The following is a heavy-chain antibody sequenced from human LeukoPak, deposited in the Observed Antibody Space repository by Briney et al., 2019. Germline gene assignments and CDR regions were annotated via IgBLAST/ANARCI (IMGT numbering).Heavy chain of an antibody. CDR1: GGSFSGYY. CDR3: ARTGSTVTMLYPFDH. D-gene: IGHD4-17*01. J-gene: IGHJ4*02. CDR2: INHSGST. V-gene: IGHV4-34*01. Sequence: PSETLSLTCAVYGGSFSGYYWSWIRQPPGKGLEWIGEINHSGSTNSNPSLKSRVTISVDTSKNQFSLKLSSVTAADTAVYYCARTGSTVTMLYPFDHWGQGTLVTVSS.